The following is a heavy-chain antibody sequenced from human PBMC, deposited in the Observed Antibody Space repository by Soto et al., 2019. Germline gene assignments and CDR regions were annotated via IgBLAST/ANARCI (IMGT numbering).Heavy chain of an antibody. CDR1: GYKVSTWHNFTSYW. V-gene: IGHV5-51*01. D-gene: IGHD3-3*01. J-gene: IGHJ6*02. Sequence: PGESLKISCMGSGYKVSTWHNFTSYWIAWVRQMPGEGLEWMGIIYPGDSDTRYSPSFQGQVTISADKSINSVYLQWSSLKASDTATYYCARLGFNYDFLSGYYKVHHYYGIDVWGQGNTVTVSS. CDR3: ARLGFNYDFLSGYYKVHHYYGIDV. CDR2: IYPGDSDT.